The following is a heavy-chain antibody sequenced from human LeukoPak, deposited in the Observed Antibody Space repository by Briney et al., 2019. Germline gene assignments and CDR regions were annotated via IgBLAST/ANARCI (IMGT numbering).Heavy chain of an antibody. D-gene: IGHD1-26*01. CDR3: ASDTERGSGSYLFDY. CDR2: INPNSGGA. V-gene: IGHV1-2*02. CDR1: GYTFTGYY. J-gene: IGHJ4*02. Sequence: GASVKVSCKASGYTFTGYYMHWVRQAPGQGLEWMGWINPNSGGANYAQKFQGRVTMTRDTSISTAYMELSRLRSDDTAVYYCASDTERGSGSYLFDYWGQGTLVTVSS.